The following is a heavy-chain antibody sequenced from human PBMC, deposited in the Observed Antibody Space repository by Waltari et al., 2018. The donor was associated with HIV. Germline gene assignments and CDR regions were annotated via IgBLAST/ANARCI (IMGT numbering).Heavy chain of an antibody. CDR3: AKSLGLYGDYVGYYYGMDV. CDR1: GFTFRSYG. D-gene: IGHD4-17*01. V-gene: IGHV3-30*18. CDR2: ISYDGSNK. J-gene: IGHJ6*02. Sequence: QVQLVESGGGVVQPGRSLRLSCAASGFTFRSYGMPWVRQAPGRGLEWVAVISYDGSNKYYADSVKGRFTISRDNSKNTLYLQMNSLRAEDTAVYYCAKSLGLYGDYVGYYYGMDVWGQGTTVTVSS.